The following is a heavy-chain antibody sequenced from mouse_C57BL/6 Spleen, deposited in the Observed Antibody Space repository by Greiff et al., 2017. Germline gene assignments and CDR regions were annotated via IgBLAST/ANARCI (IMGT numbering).Heavy chain of an antibody. CDR2: INPSSGYT. D-gene: IGHD5-2*01. CDR1: GYTFTSYT. J-gene: IGHJ4*01. V-gene: IGHV1-4*01. Sequence: QVQLQQSGAELARPGASVKMSCKASGYTFTSYTMHWVKQRPGQGLEWIGYINPSSGYTKYNQKFKDKATLTADKSSSTAYMQLSSLTSEDSAVYYCARFEYPLMDYWGQGTSVTVSS. CDR3: ARFEYPLMDY.